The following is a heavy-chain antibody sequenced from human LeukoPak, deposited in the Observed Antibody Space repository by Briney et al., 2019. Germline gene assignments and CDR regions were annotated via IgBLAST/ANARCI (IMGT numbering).Heavy chain of an antibody. J-gene: IGHJ4*02. V-gene: IGHV1-2*02. Sequence: GASVKVSCKASGYTFTGYYMHWVRQAPGQGLEWMGWINPNSGGTNYAQKFQGRVTMTRDTSISTAYMELSRLRSDDTAVYYCASWDIVVVPAADPFDYWGQGTLVTVSS. CDR1: GYTFTGYY. CDR3: ASWDIVVVPAADPFDY. CDR2: INPNSGGT. D-gene: IGHD2-2*01.